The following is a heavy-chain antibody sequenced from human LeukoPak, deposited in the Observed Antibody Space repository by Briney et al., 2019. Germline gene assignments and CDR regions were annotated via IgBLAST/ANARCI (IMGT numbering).Heavy chain of an antibody. CDR2: INSDGSST. Sequence: GGSLRLSCAASGFTVIANYMSWVRQAPGKGLVWVSPINSDGSSTSYADSVKGRFTISRDNAKNTLSLQMNSLRAEDTAVYYCARVGGSNAFDIWGQGTMVIVSS. D-gene: IGHD1-26*01. CDR1: GFTVIANY. CDR3: ARVGGSNAFDI. J-gene: IGHJ3*02. V-gene: IGHV3-74*01.